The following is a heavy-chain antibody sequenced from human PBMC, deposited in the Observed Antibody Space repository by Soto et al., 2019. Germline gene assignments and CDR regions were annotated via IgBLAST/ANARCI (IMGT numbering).Heavy chain of an antibody. D-gene: IGHD2-21*02. CDR3: ASRSLSGDHVLHWDY. CDR2: INHSGST. V-gene: IGHV4-34*01. CDR1: GGSFSGYY. Sequence: SETLSLTCAVYGGSFSGYYWSWIRQPPGKGLEWIGEINHSGSTNYNPSLKSRVTISVDTSKNQFSLKLSSVTAADTAVYYCASRSLSGDHVLHWDYWGQGTLVTVSS. J-gene: IGHJ4*02.